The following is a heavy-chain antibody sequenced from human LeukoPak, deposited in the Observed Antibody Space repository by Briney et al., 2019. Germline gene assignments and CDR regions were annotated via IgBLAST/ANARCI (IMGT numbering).Heavy chain of an antibody. CDR2: ISGSGGST. D-gene: IGHD6-19*01. V-gene: IGHV3-23*01. J-gene: IGHJ4*02. CDR1: GFTFSSYA. Sequence: PGGSLRLSCAASGFTFSSYAMSWVRQAPGKGLEWVSAISGSGGSTYYADSVKGRFTISRDNSKNTLYLQMNSLRAEDTAVYYCAKDMAYFLDERDGAVAGSYFDYWGQGTLVTVSS. CDR3: AKDMAYFLDERDGAVAGSYFDY.